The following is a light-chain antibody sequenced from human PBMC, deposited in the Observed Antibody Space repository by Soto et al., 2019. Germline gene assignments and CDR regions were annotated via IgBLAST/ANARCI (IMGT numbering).Light chain of an antibody. CDR3: QEFGSSPLYT. CDR1: QSVSSTY. V-gene: IGKV3-20*01. Sequence: EIVLTQSPGTLSLSPGERVTLSCRASQSVSSTYLAWYQQKPGQAPRLLIYGASSRATGIPDRFSGSGSGPDFALTISRLEPEDFAVYYCQEFGSSPLYTFGQGTKLEIK. J-gene: IGKJ2*01. CDR2: GAS.